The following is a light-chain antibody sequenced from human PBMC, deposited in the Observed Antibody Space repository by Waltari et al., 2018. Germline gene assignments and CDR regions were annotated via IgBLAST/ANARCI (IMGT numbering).Light chain of an antibody. J-gene: IGKJ1*01. CDR3: QQYHSYPRT. CDR2: GAS. V-gene: IGKV1D-16*01. CDR1: QGISRW. Sequence: VQMTQSPSSLSASVGDRVNITCRARQGISRWLMWYQQKGEKAPRSLIYGASNLQSGVPSRFSGSGSGTHFTLTISSLQPEDFATYYCQQYHSYPRTFGQGTKVETK.